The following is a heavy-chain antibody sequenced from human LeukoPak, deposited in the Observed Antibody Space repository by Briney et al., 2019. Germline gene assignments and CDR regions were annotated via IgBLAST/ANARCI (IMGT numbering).Heavy chain of an antibody. D-gene: IGHD6-13*01. CDR3: ARDCGCRFAGTDDY. J-gene: IGHJ4*02. CDR1: GYTFTGYY. CDR2: INPNSGGT. Sequence: ASVKVSCKASGYTFTGYYMHWVRQAPGQGLEWMGWINPNSGGTNYAQKFQGRVTMTRDTSISTAYMELSRLRSDDTAVYYSARDCGCRFAGTDDYWGQGTLVTVSS. V-gene: IGHV1-2*02.